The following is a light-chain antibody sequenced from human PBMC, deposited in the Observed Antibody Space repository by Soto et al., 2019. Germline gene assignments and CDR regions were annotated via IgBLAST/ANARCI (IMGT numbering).Light chain of an antibody. J-gene: IGKJ5*01. CDR3: QQRNVWPPIT. CDR1: QSIHTS. V-gene: IGKV3-11*01. CDR2: DST. Sequence: VMSQSLATLSLFAGERATLFCRASQSIHTSLAWYQQKSGKPPRLVIYDSTLRANGVPDRFGGSRSGTEFTLTIDSLEPEDFAVYYCQQRNVWPPITSGQGTRPAI.